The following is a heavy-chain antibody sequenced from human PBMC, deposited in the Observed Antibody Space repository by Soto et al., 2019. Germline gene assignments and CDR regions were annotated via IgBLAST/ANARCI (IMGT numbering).Heavy chain of an antibody. CDR2: ISDSGRTI. V-gene: IGHV3-11*01. J-gene: IGHJ3*02. CDR1: GFTFSDYY. Sequence: QVQLVESGGGLVKPGGSLRLSCAASGFTFSDYYMSWIRQAPGKGLECVSYISDSGRTIYYADSVKGRFTISRDNAKNSLYLQMNSLRAEDTAVYYCAGERAARPFYAFDIWGQGTMVTVSS. D-gene: IGHD6-6*01. CDR3: AGERAARPFYAFDI.